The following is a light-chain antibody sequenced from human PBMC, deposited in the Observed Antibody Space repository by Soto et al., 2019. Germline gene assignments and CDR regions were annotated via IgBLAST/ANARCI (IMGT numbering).Light chain of an antibody. CDR3: SSYTSSSTLV. CDR1: SSDIGHYDF. J-gene: IGLJ3*02. V-gene: IGLV2-14*01. Sequence: QSVLTQAASVSGSPGQSITISCTGSSSDIGHYDFVSWYQQHPGKAPKLIIYEVSNRPSGVSNRFSGSKSGNTASLTISGLQAEDEADYYCSSYTSSSTLVFGGGTKLTVL. CDR2: EVS.